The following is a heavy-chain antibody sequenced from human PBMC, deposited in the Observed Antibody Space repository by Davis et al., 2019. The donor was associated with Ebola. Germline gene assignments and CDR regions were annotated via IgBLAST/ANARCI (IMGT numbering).Heavy chain of an antibody. CDR3: ARAYDFWSGYARFDP. J-gene: IGHJ5*02. Sequence: ASVTVSCKASGYTFTSYAIHWVRQAPEQRLEWMGWINAGNGNTKYSQKFQVRVTITRDTSASTAYMELSSLRSEDTAVYYCARAYDFWSGYARFDPWGQGTLVTVSS. D-gene: IGHD3-3*01. CDR1: GYTFTSYA. V-gene: IGHV1-3*01. CDR2: INAGNGNT.